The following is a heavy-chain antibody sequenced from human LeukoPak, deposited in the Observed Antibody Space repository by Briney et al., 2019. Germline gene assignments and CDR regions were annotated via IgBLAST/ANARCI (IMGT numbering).Heavy chain of an antibody. CDR1: GYTFTSYA. V-gene: IGHV7-4-1*02. D-gene: IGHD6-19*01. CDR3: ARDSVPDYSSGWYGY. Sequence: ASVKVSCKASGYTFTSYAMNWVRQAPGQGLEWMGWINTNTGNPTYAQGFTGRFVFSLDTSVSTAYLQISSLKAEDTAVYYCARDSVPDYSSGWYGYWGQGTLVTVSS. CDR2: INTNTGNP. J-gene: IGHJ4*02.